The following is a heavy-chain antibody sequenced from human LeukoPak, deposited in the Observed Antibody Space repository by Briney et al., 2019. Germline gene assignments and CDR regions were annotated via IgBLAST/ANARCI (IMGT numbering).Heavy chain of an antibody. Sequence: ASVTVSCTASGGTFSSYAISWVRQAPGQGLEWMGGIIPIFGTANYAQKFQGRVTITADESTSTAYMELSSLRSEDTAVYYCARGSSGWPRSMDVWGQGTTVTVSS. CDR2: IIPIFGTA. V-gene: IGHV1-69*13. J-gene: IGHJ6*02. CDR1: GGTFSSYA. CDR3: ARGSSGWPRSMDV. D-gene: IGHD6-19*01.